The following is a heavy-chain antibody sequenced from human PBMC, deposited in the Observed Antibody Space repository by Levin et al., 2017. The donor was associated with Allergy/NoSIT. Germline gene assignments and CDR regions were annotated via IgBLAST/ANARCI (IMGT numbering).Heavy chain of an antibody. CDR1: GFTFSSYG. CDR3: ARGDSGYDYGLDYYYYYGMDV. V-gene: IGHV3-33*01. Sequence: GGSLRLSCAASGFTFSSYGMHWVRQAPGKGLEWVAVIWYDGSNKYYADSVKGRFTISRDNSKNTLYLQMNSLRAEDTAVYYCARGDSGYDYGLDYYYYYGMDVWGQGTTVTVSS. CDR2: IWYDGSNK. D-gene: IGHD5-12*01. J-gene: IGHJ6*02.